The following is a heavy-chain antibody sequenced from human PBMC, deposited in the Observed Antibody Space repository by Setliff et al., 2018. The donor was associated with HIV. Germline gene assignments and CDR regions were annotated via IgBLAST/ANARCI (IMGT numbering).Heavy chain of an antibody. Sequence: GGSLRLSCTASGFTFGDYAMSWVRQAPGKGLEWISYISSSGSTIYYADSVKGRFTISRDNSKNTLYLQMNSLRAEDTAVYYCAKDYYDFVWGSSLAYWGQGTLVTVSS. CDR3: AKDYYDFVWGSSLAY. D-gene: IGHD3-16*01. CDR2: ISSSGSTI. CDR1: GFTFGDYA. J-gene: IGHJ4*02. V-gene: IGHV3-23*01.